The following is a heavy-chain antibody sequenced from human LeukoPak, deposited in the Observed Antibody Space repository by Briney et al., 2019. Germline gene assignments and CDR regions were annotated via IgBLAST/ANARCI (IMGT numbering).Heavy chain of an antibody. Sequence: PGGSLRLSCAASGFTFDDYAMHWVRQAPAKGLEWVSGISWNSGSIGYADSVKGRFTICRDNAKNSLFLQMNSLRAEDMALYYCAKDEFVASDFTGAFDIWGQGTMVTVSS. CDR2: ISWNSGSI. CDR3: AKDEFVASDFTGAFDI. J-gene: IGHJ3*02. CDR1: GFTFDDYA. V-gene: IGHV3-9*03. D-gene: IGHD2-8*02.